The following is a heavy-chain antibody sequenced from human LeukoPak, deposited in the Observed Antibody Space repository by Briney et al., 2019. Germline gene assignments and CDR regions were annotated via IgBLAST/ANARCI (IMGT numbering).Heavy chain of an antibody. V-gene: IGHV4-59*01. CDR1: GVSIITYF. CDR2: IHDSGTT. CDR3: VLGARPSGY. Sequence: KTSETLSLTCTVSGVSIITYFWTWIRQPPGKGLEWIGNIHDSGTTNYNPSLKSRVTMSVDTSKNQFSLKLSSVTAADTAMYHCVLGARPSGYWGQGTLVTVSS. J-gene: IGHJ4*02. D-gene: IGHD1-26*01.